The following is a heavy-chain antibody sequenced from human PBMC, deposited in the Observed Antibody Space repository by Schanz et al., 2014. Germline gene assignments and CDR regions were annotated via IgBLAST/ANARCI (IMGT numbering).Heavy chain of an antibody. CDR2: IRSKPNNYAT. D-gene: IGHD2-15*01. J-gene: IGHJ6*03. Sequence: EVQLVESGGGLVQPGGSLKLSCAASGFTFSASAMHWVRQAPGKGLEWVGHIRSKPNNYATEYAASMKGRFTISRDNSKNTLYLQMDGLRVEDTAVYYCARDAVALVPEYFTDVWGKGTPVTVSS. CDR3: ARDAVALVPEYFTDV. CDR1: GFTFSASA. V-gene: IGHV3-73*02.